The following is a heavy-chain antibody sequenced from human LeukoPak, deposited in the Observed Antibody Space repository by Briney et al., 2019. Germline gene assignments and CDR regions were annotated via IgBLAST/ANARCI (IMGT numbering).Heavy chain of an antibody. J-gene: IGHJ4*02. CDR3: ARDTFEPLVIDF. CDR2: VNAESTDI. V-gene: IGHV3-21*05. Sequence: GSLRLACAASGFSFRRYAMNWVRQAPGEGLEWVAYVNAESTDILYADSVRGRFTISRDNAKNSLYLQMNSLRAEDRGVYYCARDTFEPLVIDFWGQGTLVTVSS. CDR1: GFSFRRYA. D-gene: IGHD6-13*01.